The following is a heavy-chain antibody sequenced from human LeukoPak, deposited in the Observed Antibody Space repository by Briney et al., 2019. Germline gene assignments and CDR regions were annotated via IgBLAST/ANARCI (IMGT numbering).Heavy chain of an antibody. CDR3: AKIPTDSWPYFFDY. V-gene: IGHV3-23*01. J-gene: IGHJ4*02. CDR1: GFTFSSYA. CDR2: IRGSGGST. Sequence: PGGSLRLSCAASGFTFSSYAMSWVRQGPGKGLEWVSSIRGSGGSTYYADSVKGRFTISRDNSKSTLYLQMNSLRAEDTAIYYCAKIPTDSWPYFFDYWGQGTLVTVSS. D-gene: IGHD6-13*01.